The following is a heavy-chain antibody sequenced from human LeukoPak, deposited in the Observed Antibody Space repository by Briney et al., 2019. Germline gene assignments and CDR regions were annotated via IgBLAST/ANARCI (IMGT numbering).Heavy chain of an antibody. CDR1: GGSVSSFY. Sequence: PSETLSLTCSVSGGSVSSFYWNWIRQTPGKGLEWIGYTSHTDTTAYGPSLRSRVTMSLDTSKNQFSLKLSSVTAADTAVYYCARGRAGRGYSYVIYYYYYMDVWGKGTTVTVSS. CDR2: TSHTDTT. J-gene: IGHJ6*03. V-gene: IGHV4-59*02. CDR3: ARGRAGRGYSYVIYYYYYMDV. D-gene: IGHD5-18*01.